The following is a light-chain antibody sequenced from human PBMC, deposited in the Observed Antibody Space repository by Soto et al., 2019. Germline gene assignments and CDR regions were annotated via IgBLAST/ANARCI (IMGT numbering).Light chain of an antibody. J-gene: IGLJ1*01. CDR1: SSDVGAYNH. CDR2: EVS. Sequence: QSALTQPPSASGSPGQSVTISCTGTSSDVGAYNHVSWYQQNPGKVPKLMIYEVSQRPSGVPDRFSVSKSGNTASLTVSGLQAEDEADYYCISYAGSNIFVFGTGTKLTVL. V-gene: IGLV2-8*01. CDR3: ISYAGSNIFV.